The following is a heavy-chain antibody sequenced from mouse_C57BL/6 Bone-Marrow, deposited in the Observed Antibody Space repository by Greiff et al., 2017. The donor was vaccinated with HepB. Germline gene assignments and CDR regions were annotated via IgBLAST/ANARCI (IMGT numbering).Heavy chain of an antibody. CDR1: GYTFTDHT. Sequence: VQVVESDAELVKPGASVKISCKVSGYTFTDHTIHWMKQRPEQGLEWIGYIYPRDGSTKYNEKFKGKSTLTADKSSSTAYMQINSLTSEDSAVYFCARYDYGSLDYWGQGTTLTVSS. D-gene: IGHD1-1*01. J-gene: IGHJ2*01. CDR3: ARYDYGSLDY. V-gene: IGHV1-78*01. CDR2: IYPRDGST.